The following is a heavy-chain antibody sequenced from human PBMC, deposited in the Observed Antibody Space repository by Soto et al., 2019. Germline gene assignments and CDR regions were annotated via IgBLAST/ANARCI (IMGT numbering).Heavy chain of an antibody. Sequence: QVQLVESGGGVVQPGRSLRLSCAASGFTFSSYGMHWVRQAPGKGLEWVAVISYDGSNKYYADSVKGRFTISRDNSNNTLYLQMNSLRAEDTAVYYCAKDHYGMDVWGQGTTVTVSS. CDR1: GFTFSSYG. J-gene: IGHJ6*02. V-gene: IGHV3-30*18. CDR3: AKDHYGMDV. CDR2: ISYDGSNK.